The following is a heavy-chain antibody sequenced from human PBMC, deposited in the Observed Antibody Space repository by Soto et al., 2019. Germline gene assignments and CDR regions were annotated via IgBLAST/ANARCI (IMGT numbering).Heavy chain of an antibody. CDR3: ARGYDYIWGSYRSDAFDV. V-gene: IGHV1-3*01. CDR1: GYTFTNNA. CDR2: TNAGNSNT. J-gene: IGHJ3*01. D-gene: IGHD3-16*02. Sequence: QVHLVQSGAEVKKPGASVKVSCKATGYTFTNNAIHWVRQAPGQRLEWMGWTNAGNSNTEYSQKFQGRIMMTKDTSASTADMERSSLTSEDTAVYYCARGYDYIWGSYRSDAFDVWGQGTMVTVSS.